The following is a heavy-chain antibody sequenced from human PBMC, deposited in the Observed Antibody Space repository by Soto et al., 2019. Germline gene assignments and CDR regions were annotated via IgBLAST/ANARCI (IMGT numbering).Heavy chain of an antibody. Sequence: QVQLVQSGAEVKKPGASVKVSCKASGYSFPTYTIHWVRQAPGQRLEWMGWINTYNGNTKYSQKLQGRVTLTTDTSANTTYVQLSSLRSEDTAVYYCARDRARRAFDIWGQGTMLTVSS. CDR2: INTYNGNT. J-gene: IGHJ3*02. D-gene: IGHD3-10*01. V-gene: IGHV1-3*04. CDR3: ARDRARRAFDI. CDR1: GYSFPTYT.